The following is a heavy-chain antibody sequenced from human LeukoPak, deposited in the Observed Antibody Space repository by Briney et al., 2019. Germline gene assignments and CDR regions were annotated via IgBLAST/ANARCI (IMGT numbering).Heavy chain of an antibody. CDR3: AREGTYYDSSGYYVS. Sequence: GGSLRLSCTGSGFTFGDYAVSWVRQAPGKGLEWVSVISGSGGRTYYADSVKGRFTLSRDNSNNTLSLEMSSLRAEDTAVYYCAREGTYYDSSGYYVSWGQGTLVTVSS. CDR2: ISGSGGRT. D-gene: IGHD3-22*01. CDR1: GFTFGDYA. V-gene: IGHV3-23*01. J-gene: IGHJ5*02.